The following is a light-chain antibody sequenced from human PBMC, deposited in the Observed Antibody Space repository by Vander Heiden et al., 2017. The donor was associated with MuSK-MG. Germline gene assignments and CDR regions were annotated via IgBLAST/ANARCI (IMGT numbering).Light chain of an antibody. CDR2: GAS. CDR1: QSVSTTY. J-gene: IGKJ1*01. V-gene: IGKV3-20*01. CDR3: QHYDNSLRT. Sequence: EIVLTQSPGTLSLSPGKRATLSCRASQSVSTTYLAWYQHKPGQAPRLLIYGASSRATGVPARFSGSGSGTDFTLTISSLEPEDFAVYYCQHYDNSLRTFGQGTKVEI.